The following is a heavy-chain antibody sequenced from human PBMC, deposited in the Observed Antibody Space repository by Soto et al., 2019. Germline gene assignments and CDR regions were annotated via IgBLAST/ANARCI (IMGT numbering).Heavy chain of an antibody. V-gene: IGHV1-18*01. CDR1: GYTLTSHG. J-gene: IGHJ6*02. CDR3: VREGGTSGVPGEYYYGMDV. Sequence: ASVKVSCKASGYTLTSHGISWVRQAPGQGLEWMGWISAYNGNTNYAQKLQGRVTMTTDTSTSTAYMELRSLRSDDTAVYFCVREGGTSGVPGEYYYGMDVWRQGTTVTVSS. D-gene: IGHD3-16*01. CDR2: ISAYNGNT.